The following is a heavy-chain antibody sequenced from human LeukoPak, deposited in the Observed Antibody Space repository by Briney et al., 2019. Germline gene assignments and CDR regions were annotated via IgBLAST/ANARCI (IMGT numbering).Heavy chain of an antibody. CDR2: ICGSGGST. CDR3: AKDAQPTTVTTFDY. V-gene: IGHV3-23*01. Sequence: GGSLRLSCAASGFTFSKQAMSWVRQVPGKGLEWVSTICGSGGSTYYADSLKGRLSIPRDNPKQTLSLHMNSLRADDTAVYYCAKDAQPTTVTTFDYWGQGTRVSVSS. J-gene: IGHJ4*02. CDR1: GFTFSKQA. D-gene: IGHD4-11*01.